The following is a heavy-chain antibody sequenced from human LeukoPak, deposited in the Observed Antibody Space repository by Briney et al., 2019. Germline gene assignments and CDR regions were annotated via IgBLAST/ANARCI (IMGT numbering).Heavy chain of an antibody. CDR1: GFTFSNYW. D-gene: IGHD6-13*01. J-gene: IGHJ6*03. CDR2: IKQDGSEK. V-gene: IGHV3-7*01. CDR3: ARDAAVQQLGYYYYYMDV. Sequence: GGSLRLSCAASGFTFSNYWMSWVRQAPGKGLEWVANIKQDGSEKYYVDSVKGRFTISRDNAKNSLYLQMNSLRAEDTAVYYCARDAAVQQLGYYYYYMDVWGKGTTVTVSS.